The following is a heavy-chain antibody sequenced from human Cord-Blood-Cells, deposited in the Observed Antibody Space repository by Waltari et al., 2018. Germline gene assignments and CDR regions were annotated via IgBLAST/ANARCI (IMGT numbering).Heavy chain of an antibody. CDR2: INHSGST. CDR1: GGSFSGYY. D-gene: IGHD1-1*01. V-gene: IGHV4-34*01. Sequence: QVQLQQWGAGLLKPSETLSLTCAVYGGSFSGYYWSWIRQPPGKGLEWIGEINHSGSTNYHPSLKSRVTISVDTSKNQFSLKLSSVTAADTAVYYCARAPRTDPGWFDPWGQGTLVTVSS. J-gene: IGHJ5*02. CDR3: ARAPRTDPGWFDP.